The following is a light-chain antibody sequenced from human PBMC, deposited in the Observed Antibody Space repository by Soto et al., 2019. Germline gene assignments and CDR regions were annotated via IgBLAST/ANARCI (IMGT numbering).Light chain of an antibody. CDR3: QAYDGSLSGWV. CDR1: NSNIGAGDD. CDR2: AST. Sequence: QSVLTQPPSVSGAPGQRVTISCTGSNSNIGAGDDGSWYQHLPGTAPHLLIYASTNRPSGVPDRFSGSKSATSASLAISGLQSEDETDYYCQAYDGSLSGWVFGGGTKLTVL. V-gene: IGLV1-40*01. J-gene: IGLJ3*02.